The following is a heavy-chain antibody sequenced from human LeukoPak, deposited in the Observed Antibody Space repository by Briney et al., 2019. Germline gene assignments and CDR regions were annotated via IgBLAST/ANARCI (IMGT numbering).Heavy chain of an antibody. CDR1: GFAFNYYW. J-gene: IGHJ4*02. Sequence: GESLRLSCAASGFAFNYYWMTWVRQAPGKGLEWVANIKQDGSEMYYMDSVKGRFTISRDSAKNSLYLQMNSLTAEDTAVYYCARGTAEITHWGQGILVTVSS. V-gene: IGHV3-7*01. D-gene: IGHD1-1*01. CDR2: IKQDGSEM. CDR3: ARGTAEITH.